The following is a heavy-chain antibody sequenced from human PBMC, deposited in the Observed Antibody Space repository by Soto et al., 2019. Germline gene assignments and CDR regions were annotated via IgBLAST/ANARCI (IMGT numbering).Heavy chain of an antibody. D-gene: IGHD3-22*01. CDR3: ASGDYYDSSGYWAKQTQVYYYGMDG. V-gene: IGHV4-34*01. J-gene: IGHJ6*02. CDR1: GGSFSGYY. CDR2: IHHSGST. Sequence: PSETLSLTCPVYGGSFSGYYWRWLRQPPGQWLEWLGEIHHSGSTNYNPSLKSRVTISVDTSKNQFSLKLSSVTAADTAVYYCASGDYYDSSGYWAKQTQVYYYGMDGWGQGTTVS.